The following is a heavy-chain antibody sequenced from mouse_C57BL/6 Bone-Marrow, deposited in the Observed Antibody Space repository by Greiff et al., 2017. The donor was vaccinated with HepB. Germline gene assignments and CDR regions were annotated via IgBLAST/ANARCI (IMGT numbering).Heavy chain of an antibody. CDR3: ASLHYEYGYYAMDY. D-gene: IGHD2-4*01. CDR1: GYTFTSYW. V-gene: IGHV1-64*01. CDR2: IHPNSGST. J-gene: IGHJ4*01. Sequence: QVQLQQPGAELVKPGASVKLSCKASGYTFTSYWMHWVKQRPGQGLEWIGMIHPNSGSTNYNEKFKSKATLTVDKSSSTAYMQLSSLTSEDSAVYYCASLHYEYGYYAMDYWGQGTSVTVSS.